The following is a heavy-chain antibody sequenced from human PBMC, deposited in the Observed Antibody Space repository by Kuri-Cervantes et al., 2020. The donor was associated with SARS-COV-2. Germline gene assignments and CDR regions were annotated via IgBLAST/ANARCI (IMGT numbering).Heavy chain of an antibody. D-gene: IGHD3-22*01. Sequence: SETLSLTCTVSGGSISNGDYYWSWIRQPPGKGLEWIGYIYYSGSTYYNPSLKSRVTISVDTSKNQFSLKLSSVTAADTAMYYCARDLRYDDSGYYYPLTDWGQGTRVTVSS. CDR2: IYYSGST. CDR1: GGSISNGDYY. J-gene: IGHJ4*02. V-gene: IGHV4-30-4*08. CDR3: ARDLRYDDSGYYYPLTD.